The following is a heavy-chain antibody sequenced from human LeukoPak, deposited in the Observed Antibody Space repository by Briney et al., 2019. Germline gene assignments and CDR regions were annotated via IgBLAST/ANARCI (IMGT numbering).Heavy chain of an antibody. V-gene: IGHV4-4*07. CDR1: GGSVTTSY. CDR2: VYISGDT. J-gene: IGHJ4*02. D-gene: IGHD2-21*02. Sequence: SETLSLTCTVSGGSVTTSYWSWIRQSAGEGLEWIGRVYISGDTKYNPSLKSRVIMSLDASKNQFSLSLRSVTAADTAVYYCARLIAEVGGVTNYFDTWGQGTLVTVSS. CDR3: ARLIAEVGGVTNYFDT.